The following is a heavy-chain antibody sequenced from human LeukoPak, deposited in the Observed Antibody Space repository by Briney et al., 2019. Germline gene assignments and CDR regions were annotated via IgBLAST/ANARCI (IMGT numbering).Heavy chain of an antibody. CDR3: ARVEGIAVAGTSFDY. Sequence: SVKVSCKASGGTFSSYAISWVRQAPGQGLEWMGGIIPIFGTANYAQKFQGRVTITAGESTSTAYMELSSLRSEDTAVYYCARVEGIAVAGTSFDYWGQGTLVTVSS. CDR2: IIPIFGTA. D-gene: IGHD6-19*01. CDR1: GGTFSSYA. J-gene: IGHJ4*02. V-gene: IGHV1-69*13.